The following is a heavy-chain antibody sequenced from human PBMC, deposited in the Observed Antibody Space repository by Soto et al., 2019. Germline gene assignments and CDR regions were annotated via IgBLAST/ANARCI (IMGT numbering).Heavy chain of an antibody. Sequence: QLQLQESGPGLVKPSEPLSLTCTVSGGSISSSNYYWAWIRQPPGKGLEWIGSFYYSGSTYYKPSLKSRVSISVDTSKNQFSLKLSSVTAADTAVYYCARPIEGGSSGYYHWGQGTLVTVSS. J-gene: IGHJ5*02. CDR1: GGSISSSNYY. CDR2: FYYSGST. V-gene: IGHV4-39*01. D-gene: IGHD3-22*01. CDR3: ARPIEGGSSGYYH.